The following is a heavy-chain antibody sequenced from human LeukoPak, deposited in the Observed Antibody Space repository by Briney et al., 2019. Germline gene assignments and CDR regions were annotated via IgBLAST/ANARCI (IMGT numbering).Heavy chain of an antibody. D-gene: IGHD6-13*01. CDR3: ARAVAAPGPFQH. Sequence: SETLSLTCTVSGGSISSGSYYWSWIRQPAGKGLEWIGRIYTSGSTNYNPSLKSRVTISVDTSKNQFSLKLTPVTAADTAVYYCARAVAAPGPFQHWGQGTLVTVSS. V-gene: IGHV4-61*02. CDR1: GGSISSGSYY. J-gene: IGHJ1*01. CDR2: IYTSGST.